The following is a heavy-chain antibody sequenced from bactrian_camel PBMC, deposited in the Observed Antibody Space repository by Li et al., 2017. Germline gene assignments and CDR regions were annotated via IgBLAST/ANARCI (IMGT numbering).Heavy chain of an antibody. CDR2: ISSGGGAT. J-gene: IGHJ4*01. CDR1: GYTVSSNC. V-gene: IGHV3-3*01. CDR3: AADRAGVACRSTRGEIT. D-gene: IGHD3*01. Sequence: QLVESGGGSVLAGGSLSLSCAISGYTVSSNCMGWFRQAPGKEREGVAGISSGGGATAYADSVKGRFTMSQDNAKNTWYLQLNNLEPADTAMYYCAADRAGVACRSTRGEITGARGPRSPSP.